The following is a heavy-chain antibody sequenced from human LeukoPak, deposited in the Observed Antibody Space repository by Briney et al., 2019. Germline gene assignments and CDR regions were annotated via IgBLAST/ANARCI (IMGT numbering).Heavy chain of an antibody. Sequence: SETLSLTCSVSGGLITSTIHYWASIRQPPGQGLEWIARVYYNGITYYNASLESRVTMSVDTSRNQFSLRLSSVSAADTSVYYCARQPTVKRAAVASNFDYWGQGTLVTVSS. V-gene: IGHV4-39*01. D-gene: IGHD6-19*01. CDR2: VYYNGIT. CDR3: ARQPTVKRAAVASNFDY. J-gene: IGHJ4*02. CDR1: GGLITSTIHY.